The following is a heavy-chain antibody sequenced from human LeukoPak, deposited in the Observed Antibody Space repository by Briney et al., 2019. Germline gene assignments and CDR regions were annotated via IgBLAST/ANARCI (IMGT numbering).Heavy chain of an antibody. D-gene: IGHD5-18*01. J-gene: IGHJ4*02. CDR1: GFTFGSHA. CDR2: IFGSGGSP. CDR3: GKTTVGYSSGQKPAWPVDY. V-gene: IGHV3-23*01. Sequence: GGSLRLSCEASGFTFGSHAMYWVRQAPGKGLERVAGIFGSGGSPHYADSVKGRFTISRDNSRNTVYLQINSLGAEDTAVYYCGKTTVGYSSGQKPAWPVDYWGQGTLVTVSS.